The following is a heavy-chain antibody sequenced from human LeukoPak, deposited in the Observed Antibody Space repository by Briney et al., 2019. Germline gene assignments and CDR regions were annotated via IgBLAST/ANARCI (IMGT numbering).Heavy chain of an antibody. D-gene: IGHD1-1*01. CDR1: GDSISNGGYF. V-gene: IGHV4-31*03. CDR2: IYYTGST. J-gene: IGHJ4*02. Sequence: SQTLSLTCTVSGDSISNGGYFWSWVRQHPGKGLEWIGYIYYTGSTTYNPSLQSRVTISVDTSKNNFSLRLNSVTAADTAVYFCARGLPGARIPYHFDSWGQGTLVAVSS. CDR3: ARGLPGARIPYHFDS.